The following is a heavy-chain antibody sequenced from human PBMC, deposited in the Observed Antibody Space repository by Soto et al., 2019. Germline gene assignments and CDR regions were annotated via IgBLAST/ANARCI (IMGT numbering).Heavy chain of an antibody. J-gene: IGHJ6*01. CDR1: GGSISSSNW. V-gene: IGHV4-4*02. CDR2: MYHSGST. D-gene: IGHD6-6*01. Sequence: SENLCVTSAYSGGSISSSNWLIWVRQPPGKGLEWIGEMYHSGSTNYSPSLKSRVTISVDKSKNQFSLKLSSVTAADTAVYYCATSSSSSYYYGMDVWGQGTTVTVSS. CDR3: ATSSSSSYYYGMDV.